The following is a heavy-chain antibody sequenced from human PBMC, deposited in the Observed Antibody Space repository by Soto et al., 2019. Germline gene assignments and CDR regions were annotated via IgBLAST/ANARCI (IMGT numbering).Heavy chain of an antibody. CDR1: GGSISSYY. CDR2: IYYSGST. J-gene: IGHJ4*02. CDR3: ARGGYDFWSGYYTWPHW. Sequence: SETLSLTCTVCGGSISSYYWSWIRQPPGKGLEWIGYIYYSGSTNYNPSLKSRVTISVDTSKNQFSLKLSSVTAADTAVYYCARGGYDFWSGYYTWPHWWGQGTLVTVSS. D-gene: IGHD3-3*01. V-gene: IGHV4-59*01.